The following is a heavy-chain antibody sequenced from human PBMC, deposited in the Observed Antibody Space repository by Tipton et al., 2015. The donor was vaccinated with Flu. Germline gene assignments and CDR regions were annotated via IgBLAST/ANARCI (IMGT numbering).Heavy chain of an antibody. J-gene: IGHJ2*01. V-gene: IGHV4-38-2*02. CDR1: GYSISSGYY. D-gene: IGHD3-3*01. CDR2: IYHSGST. Sequence: TLSLTCTVSGYSISSGYYWGWIRQPPGKGLEWIGSIYHSGSTYYNPSLKSRVTISVDTSKNQFSLKLSSVTAADTAVYYCARVAPVGIFGVVPPYWYFDLWGRGTLVTVSS. CDR3: ARVAPVGIFGVVPPYWYFDL.